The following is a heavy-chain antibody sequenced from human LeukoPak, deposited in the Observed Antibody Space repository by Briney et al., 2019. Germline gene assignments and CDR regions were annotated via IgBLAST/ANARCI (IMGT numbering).Heavy chain of an antibody. CDR3: AKVSEVVPADDYGDYVDAFDI. CDR2: ISWNSGTI. CDR1: GFTFDDYA. Sequence: GGSLRLSCAASGFTFDDYAIHWVRQAPGKGLEWVSGISWNSGTIGYADSVKGRFTISRDNAKNSLYLQMNSLRAEDTALYYCAKVSEVVPADDYGDYVDAFDIWGQGTMVTVSS. V-gene: IGHV3-9*01. J-gene: IGHJ3*02. D-gene: IGHD4-17*01.